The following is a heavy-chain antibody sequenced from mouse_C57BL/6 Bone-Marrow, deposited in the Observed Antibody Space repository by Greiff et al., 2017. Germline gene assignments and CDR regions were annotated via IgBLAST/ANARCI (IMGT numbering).Heavy chain of an antibody. Sequence: VQLQQPGAELVRPGSSVKLSCKASGYTFTSYWMHWVKQRPIQGLEWIGNIDPSDSETHYNQKFKDKATLTVDKSSSTAYMQLSSLTSEDSAVYYGARRNRRMYTTWYFDGWGTGTTVTVSS. CDR1: GYTFTSYW. CDR2: IDPSDSET. D-gene: IGHD1-1*01. J-gene: IGHJ1*03. CDR3: ARRNRRMYTTWYFDG. V-gene: IGHV1-52*01.